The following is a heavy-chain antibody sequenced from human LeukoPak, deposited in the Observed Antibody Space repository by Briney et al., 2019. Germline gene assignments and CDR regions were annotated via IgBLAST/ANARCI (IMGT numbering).Heavy chain of an antibody. CDR3: ARDVSPGYCSGGSCYGSWFVP. J-gene: IGHJ5*02. CDR2: TYSGGST. Sequence: GGSLRLSCAASGFTVSSNYMSWVRQAPGKGLEWVSVTYSGGSTYYAYSVKGRFTISRDNSKNTLYLQMNSLRAEDTAVYYCARDVSPGYCSGGSCYGSWFVPWGQGTLVTVSS. V-gene: IGHV3-53*01. D-gene: IGHD2-15*01. CDR1: GFTVSSNY.